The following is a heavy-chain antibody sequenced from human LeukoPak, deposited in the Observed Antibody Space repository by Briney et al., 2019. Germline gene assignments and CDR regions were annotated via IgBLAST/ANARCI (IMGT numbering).Heavy chain of an antibody. CDR2: ISGSGGST. CDR1: GLAFSTYA. D-gene: IGHD1-14*01. Sequence: GGSLRLSCAASGLAFSTYAMSWVGQAPGKGLSWVSAISGSGGSTYYADSVKGRFTISRDNSKNTLYLQMNSLRAEGTAVYYCAKRPGFPYYYYGMDVWGQGTTVTVSS. J-gene: IGHJ6*02. V-gene: IGHV3-23*01. CDR3: AKRPGFPYYYYGMDV.